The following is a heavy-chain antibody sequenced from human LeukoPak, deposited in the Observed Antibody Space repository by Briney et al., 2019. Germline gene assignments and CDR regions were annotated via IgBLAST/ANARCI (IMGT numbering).Heavy chain of an antibody. D-gene: IGHD2-21*02. Sequence: PGGSLRLSCAASGFTFSSYSMNWVRQAPGKGLEWVSYISSSSSIIYYADSVKGRFTISRDNSKNTLYLQMNSLRAEDTAVYYCAKESAYCGSGCRSLSDYWGQGTLVTVSS. CDR1: GFTFSSYS. V-gene: IGHV3-48*01. CDR3: AKESAYCGSGCRSLSDY. J-gene: IGHJ4*02. CDR2: ISSSSSII.